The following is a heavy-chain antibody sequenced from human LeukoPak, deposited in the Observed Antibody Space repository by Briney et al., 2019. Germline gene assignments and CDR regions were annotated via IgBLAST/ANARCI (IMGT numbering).Heavy chain of an antibody. J-gene: IGHJ6*02. CDR1: GFTVSSNY. V-gene: IGHV3-53*01. Sequence: GGSLRLSCAASGFTVSSNYMNWVRQAPGKGLEWVSVIYSGGFTYYADSVKGRFTISRDKSKNTLYLQMKSLRPEDTAVYYCAREYYGMDVWGQGTTVTVSS. CDR2: IYSGGFT. CDR3: AREYYGMDV.